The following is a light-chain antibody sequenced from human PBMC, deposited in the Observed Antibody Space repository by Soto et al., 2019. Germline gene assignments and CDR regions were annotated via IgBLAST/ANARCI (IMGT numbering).Light chain of an antibody. CDR2: GVS. CDR1: LNVNSD. J-gene: IGKJ5*01. Sequence: IVLTQSPATLSLSPGERATLSCRASLNVNSDIAWYQQKPGQAPKFLIYGVSSRATGIPDRFSGSGSGTDFTLTISRLEPEDFAVYHCQQYGSSPLITFGQGTRLEIK. CDR3: QQYGSSPLIT. V-gene: IGKV3-20*01.